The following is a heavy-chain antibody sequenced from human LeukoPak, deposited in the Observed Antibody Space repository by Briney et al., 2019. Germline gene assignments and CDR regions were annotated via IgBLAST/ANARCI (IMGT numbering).Heavy chain of an antibody. D-gene: IGHD3-10*01. Sequence: PGRSLRLSCAASGFTLRSDGMRWVRQAPGEGLGWVAATSYDGTNKYYADSVKGRFTISRDNSKNTLYLQMDSLRAEDTAVYYCAKDRYGSGSLSLADYWGQGTLVTVSS. CDR3: AKDRYGSGSLSLADY. V-gene: IGHV3-30*18. CDR1: GFTLRSDG. CDR2: TSYDGTNK. J-gene: IGHJ4*02.